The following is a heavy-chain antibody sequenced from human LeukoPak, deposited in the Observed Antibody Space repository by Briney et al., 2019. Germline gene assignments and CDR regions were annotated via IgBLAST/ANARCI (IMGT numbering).Heavy chain of an antibody. J-gene: IGHJ4*02. CDR2: ISGSGGST. V-gene: IGHV3-23*01. CDR3: AKDVGVATNCADY. Sequence: GGSLRLSCAASGFTFSNAWMSWVRQAPGKGLEWVSAISGSGGSTYYADSVKGRFTISRDNSKNTLYLQMNSLRAEDTAVYYCAKDVGVATNCADYWGQGTLVTVSS. CDR1: GFTFSNAW. D-gene: IGHD5-12*01.